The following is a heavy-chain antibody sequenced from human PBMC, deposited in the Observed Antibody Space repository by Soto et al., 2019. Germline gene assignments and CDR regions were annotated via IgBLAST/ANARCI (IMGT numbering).Heavy chain of an antibody. Sequence: GGSLRLSCAASGFTFSSYVMHLVRQAPGKGLEWVAVISYDGSNKYYADSVKGRFTISRDNSKNTLYLQMNSLRAEDTAVYYCAKDLDFRYAFDIWGQGTMVTVSS. CDR2: ISYDGSNK. CDR1: GFTFSSYV. J-gene: IGHJ3*02. CDR3: AKDLDFRYAFDI. V-gene: IGHV3-30*18.